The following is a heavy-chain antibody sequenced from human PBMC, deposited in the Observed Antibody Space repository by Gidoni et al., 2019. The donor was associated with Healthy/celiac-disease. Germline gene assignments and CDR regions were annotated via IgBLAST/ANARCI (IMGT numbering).Heavy chain of an antibody. CDR3: ATLWRDAFDI. D-gene: IGHD3-10*01. CDR2: ISYDGSNK. V-gene: IGHV3-30*03. Sequence: QVQLVESGGGVVQPGRSLRPSCAASGFTFSSYGMHWVRQAPGKGLEWVAVISYDGSNKYYADSVKVRFTISRDNSKNTLYLQMNSLRAEDTAVYYCATLWRDAFDIWGQGTMVTVSS. J-gene: IGHJ3*02. CDR1: GFTFSSYG.